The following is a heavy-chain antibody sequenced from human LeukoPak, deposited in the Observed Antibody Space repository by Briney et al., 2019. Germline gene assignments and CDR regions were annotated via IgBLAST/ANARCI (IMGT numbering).Heavy chain of an antibody. CDR2: IKSKTDGGTT. CDR3: TRGYAVPRGYSYGFDY. D-gene: IGHD5-18*01. J-gene: IGHJ4*02. V-gene: IGHV3-15*01. CDR1: GFTFSNAW. Sequence: GGSLRLSCAASGFTFSNAWMSWVRQASGKGLEWVGRIKSKTDGGTTDYAAPVKGRFTISRDDSKNTLYLQMNSLKTEDTAVYYCTRGYAVPRGYSYGFDYWGQGTLVTVSS.